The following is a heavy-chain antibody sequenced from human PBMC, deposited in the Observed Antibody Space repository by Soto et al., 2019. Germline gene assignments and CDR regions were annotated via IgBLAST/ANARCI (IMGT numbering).Heavy chain of an antibody. CDR2: ISAYNGNT. V-gene: IGHV1-18*01. CDR3: ARARANSGSYFVWFDT. CDR1: GYTFTSYG. Sequence: ASVKVSCKASGYTFTSYGISWVRQAPGQGLEWMGWISAYNGNTNYAQKLQGRVTMTTDTSTSTAYMELRSLRSDDTAVYYCARARANSGSYFVWFDTWGKGTLVTVSS. D-gene: IGHD1-26*01. J-gene: IGHJ5*02.